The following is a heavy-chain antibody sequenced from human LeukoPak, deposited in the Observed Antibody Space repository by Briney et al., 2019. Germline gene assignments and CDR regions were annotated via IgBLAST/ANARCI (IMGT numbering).Heavy chain of an antibody. CDR1: GGTFSIYA. V-gene: IGHV1-69*04. CDR3: ARNQPTTVRPPDFSNY. J-gene: IGHJ4*02. CDR2: IIPILGIA. D-gene: IGHD4-11*01. Sequence: ASVKVSFKASGGTFSIYAISWVRQAPGQGLEWMGRIIPILGIANYAQKFQGRVTITADKSTSTAYMELSSLRSEDTAVYYCARNQPTTVRPPDFSNYWGQGTLVTVSS.